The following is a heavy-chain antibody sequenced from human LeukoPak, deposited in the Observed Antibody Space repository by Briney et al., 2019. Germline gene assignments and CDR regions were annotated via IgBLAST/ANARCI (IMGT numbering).Heavy chain of an antibody. V-gene: IGHV3-23*01. CDR3: AKGESGSYRNRFGYY. J-gene: IGHJ4*02. CDR1: GFTFSSYG. D-gene: IGHD1-26*01. Sequence: GGSLRLSCAASGFTFSSYGMSWVRQAPGKGLEWVSAISGSGGSTYYADSVKGRFTISRDNSKNTLYLQMNSLRAEDTAVYYCAKGESGSYRNRFGYYWGQGTLVTVSS. CDR2: ISGSGGST.